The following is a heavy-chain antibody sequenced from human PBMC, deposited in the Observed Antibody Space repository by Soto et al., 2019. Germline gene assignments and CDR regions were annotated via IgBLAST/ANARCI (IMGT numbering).Heavy chain of an antibody. D-gene: IGHD3-22*01. V-gene: IGHV4-39*02. CDR3: ARVGPWVPYYYDSSPYTFENWFDP. Sequence: LSLTCTGSGGSFSSGIYYWGWLRQPPGKGLEWIGSIYHGGSTYYNPSLNSRVTLSIDMTNNHVSLILNSVTAADTAVYYCARVGPWVPYYYDSSPYTFENWFDPWGQGTLVTVSS. CDR1: GGSFSSGIYY. CDR2: IYHGGST. J-gene: IGHJ5*02.